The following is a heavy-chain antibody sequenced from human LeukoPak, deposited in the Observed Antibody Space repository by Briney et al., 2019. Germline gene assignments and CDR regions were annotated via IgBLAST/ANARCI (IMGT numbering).Heavy chain of an antibody. V-gene: IGHV3-49*04. J-gene: IGHJ4*02. CDR1: GFTFGDYP. Sequence: HLGGSLRLSCTASGFTFGDYPMNWVRQAPGKGLEWVGFIRSKAYGGTTEYAASVKGRFTISRDDSKSIAYVQMNSLESEDTAVYYCTREGFGNRGSYYRSDSWGQGTLVTVSS. CDR3: TREGFGNRGSYYRSDS. CDR2: IRSKAYGGTT. D-gene: IGHD1-26*01.